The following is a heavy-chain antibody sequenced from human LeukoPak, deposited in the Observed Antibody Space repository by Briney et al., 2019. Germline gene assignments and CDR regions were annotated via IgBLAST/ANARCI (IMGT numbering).Heavy chain of an antibody. V-gene: IGHV4-31*03. CDR2: IYYSGST. J-gene: IGHJ4*02. D-gene: IGHD4-11*01. CDR1: GGPISSGGYY. Sequence: SQTLSLTCTVSGGPISSGGYYWSWIRQHPGKGLEWIGYIYYSGSTYYNPSLKSRVTISVDTSKNQFSLKLSSVTAADTAVYYCARTWASLTVNAFYYFDYWGQGTLVTVSS. CDR3: ARTWASLTVNAFYYFDY.